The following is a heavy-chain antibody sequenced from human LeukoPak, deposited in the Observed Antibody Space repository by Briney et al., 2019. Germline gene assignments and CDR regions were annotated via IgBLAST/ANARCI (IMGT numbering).Heavy chain of an antibody. V-gene: IGHV3-30*18. D-gene: IGHD6-19*01. CDR1: GFTFSSYG. CDR2: ISYDGSNK. Sequence: GGSLRLSCAASGFTFSSYGMHWVRQAPGKGLEWVAVISYDGSNKYYADSVKGRFTISRDNSKNTLYLQMNSLRAEDTAVYYCAKGYGQWPYDAFDIWGQGTMVTVSS. CDR3: AKGYGQWPYDAFDI. J-gene: IGHJ3*02.